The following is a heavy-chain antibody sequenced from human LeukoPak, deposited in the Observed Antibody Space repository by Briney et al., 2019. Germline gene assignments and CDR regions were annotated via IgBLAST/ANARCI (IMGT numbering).Heavy chain of an antibody. D-gene: IGHD3-22*01. CDR2: VYYSGST. CDR3: AREDYDSSGYPYFDY. Sequence: SETLSLTCTVSGGSISSSDYYWGWIRQPPGKGLEWIGNVYYSGSTDSNPSLKSRVTMSVDRSKNQFSLKLSSVTAADTAVYYCAREDYDSSGYPYFDYWGQGTLVTVSS. CDR1: GGSISSSDYY. J-gene: IGHJ4*02. V-gene: IGHV4-61*05.